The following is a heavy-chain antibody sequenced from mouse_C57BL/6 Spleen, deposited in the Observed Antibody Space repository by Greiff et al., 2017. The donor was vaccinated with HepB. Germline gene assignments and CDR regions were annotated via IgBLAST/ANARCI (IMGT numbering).Heavy chain of an antibody. CDR3: AREGSRAWFAY. V-gene: IGHV1-81*01. J-gene: IGHJ3*01. D-gene: IGHD1-1*01. Sequence: LQESGAELARPGASVKLSCKASGYTFTSYGISWVKQRTGQGLEWIGEIYPRSGNTYYNEKFKGKATLTADKSSSTAYMELRSLTSEDSAVYFCAREGSRAWFAYWGQGTLVTVSA. CDR2: IYPRSGNT. CDR1: GYTFTSYG.